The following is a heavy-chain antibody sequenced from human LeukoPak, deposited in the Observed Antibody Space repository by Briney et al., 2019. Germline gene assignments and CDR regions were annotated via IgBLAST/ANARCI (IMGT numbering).Heavy chain of an antibody. Sequence: SETLSLTCTVSRGSISSYYWSWIRQPPGKGLEWIGYIYYSGSTNYNPSLKSRVTISVDTSKNQFSLKLSSVTAADTAVYYCARYYWNYYYYYMDVWGKGTTVTVSS. CDR1: RGSISSYY. D-gene: IGHD1-20*01. CDR3: ARYYWNYYYYYMDV. V-gene: IGHV4-59*01. J-gene: IGHJ6*03. CDR2: IYYSGST.